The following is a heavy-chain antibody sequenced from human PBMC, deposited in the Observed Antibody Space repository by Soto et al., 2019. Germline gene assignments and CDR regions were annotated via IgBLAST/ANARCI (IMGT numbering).Heavy chain of an antibody. CDR2: IGSSSSPI. CDR3: ARDVDDILTGLSDAFDI. Sequence: EVQLVESGGGLVQPGGSLRLSCAASGFTFSSFGMNWVRQAPGMGLEWVSYIGSSSSPIYYADSVKGRFTISRYNAKNSLYLQMNSLRDDDTAVYYCARDVDDILTGLSDAFDIWGQGTMVTVSS. D-gene: IGHD3-9*01. CDR1: GFTFSSFG. J-gene: IGHJ3*02. V-gene: IGHV3-48*02.